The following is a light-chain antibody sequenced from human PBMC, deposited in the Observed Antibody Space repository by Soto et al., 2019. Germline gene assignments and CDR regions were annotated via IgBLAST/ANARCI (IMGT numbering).Light chain of an antibody. CDR3: QHYYNWPRT. Sequence: EIVMTQSPATLSVSPGERATLSCRATQNILRNLAWYQDKPGQPPRLLFYGASTRATGIPGRFSASGSGTEFTLTISSLQSEDFAVYYCQHYYNWPRTFGQGTKVE. CDR2: GAS. CDR1: QNILRN. J-gene: IGKJ1*01. V-gene: IGKV3-15*01.